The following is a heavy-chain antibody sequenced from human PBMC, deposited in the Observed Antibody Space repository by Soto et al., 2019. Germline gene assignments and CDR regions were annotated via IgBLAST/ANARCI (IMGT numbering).Heavy chain of an antibody. D-gene: IGHD5-12*01. J-gene: IGHJ4*02. V-gene: IGHV3-23*01. CDR1: GFTFSSYG. CDR2: ISGSGGST. CDR3: AKARGYSGYDSDLGY. Sequence: GGSLRLSCAASGFTFSSYGMHWVRQAPGKGLEWVAVISGSGGSTYYAASVKGRFTISRDNSKNTLYLQMNSLRVEDTAVYYCAKARGYSGYDSDLGYWGQGTLVTVSS.